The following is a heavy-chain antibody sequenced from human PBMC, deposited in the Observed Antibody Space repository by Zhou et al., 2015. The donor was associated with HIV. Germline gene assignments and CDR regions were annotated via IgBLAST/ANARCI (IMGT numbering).Heavy chain of an antibody. CDR1: GYIFSSYN. CDR3: ARDRMETAVGYYNHYYGMDV. V-gene: IGHV1-18*01. CDR2: ISAYNGNT. Sequence: QVQLVQSGTEVKKPGASVKVSCKASGYIFSSYNINWVRQATGQGLEWMGWISAYNGNTNYAQKLQGRVTMTTDTSTSTAYMELRSLRSDDTAVYYCARDRMETAVGYYNHYYGMDVWAKGPRSPSP. J-gene: IGHJ6*02. D-gene: IGHD2-21*02.